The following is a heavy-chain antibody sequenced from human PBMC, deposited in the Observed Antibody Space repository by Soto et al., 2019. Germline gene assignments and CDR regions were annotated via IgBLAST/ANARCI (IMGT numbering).Heavy chain of an antibody. D-gene: IGHD3-3*01. J-gene: IGHJ5*02. CDR2: ISVNNGNT. CDR1: AYSFSSYG. CDR3: ASSDDSGFDP. V-gene: IGHV1-18*04. Sequence: ASVNVSCKASAYSFSSYGISWVRQAPGQGLEWMGWISVNNGNTNYAPKFQGRVTMTTDTSKSTAYMERRSLRSDDTAVDYRASSDDSGFDPWGQGTLVTVSS.